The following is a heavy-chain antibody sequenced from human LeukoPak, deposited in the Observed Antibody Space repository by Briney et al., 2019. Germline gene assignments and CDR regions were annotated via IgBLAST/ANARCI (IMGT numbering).Heavy chain of an antibody. CDR2: IIPIFGTA. CDR3: AKGKDIVVVPAAMPTWFDP. D-gene: IGHD2-2*01. J-gene: IGHJ5*02. CDR1: GGTFSSYA. V-gene: IGHV1-69*05. Sequence: SVKVSCKASGGTFSSYAISWVRQAPGQGLEWMGGIIPIFGTANYAQKFQGRVTITTDESTSTAYMELSSLRSEDTAVYYCAKGKDIVVVPAAMPTWFDPWGQGTLATVSS.